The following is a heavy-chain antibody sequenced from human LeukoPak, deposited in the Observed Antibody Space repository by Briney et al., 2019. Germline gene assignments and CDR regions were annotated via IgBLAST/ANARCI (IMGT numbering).Heavy chain of an antibody. D-gene: IGHD3-10*01. Sequence: SETLSLTCTVSGGSISSYYWSWIRQPPGKGLEWIGYIYYSGSTNYNPSLKSRVTISVDTSKNQFSLKLSSVTAADTAVYYCASGRFGGLFPCYWGQGTLVTVSS. J-gene: IGHJ4*02. CDR3: ASGRFGGLFPCY. CDR2: IYYSGST. V-gene: IGHV4-59*12. CDR1: GGSISSYY.